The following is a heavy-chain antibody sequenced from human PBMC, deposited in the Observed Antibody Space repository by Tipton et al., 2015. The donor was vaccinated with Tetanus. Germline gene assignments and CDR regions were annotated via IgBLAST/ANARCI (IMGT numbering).Heavy chain of an antibody. CDR3: ARVHCSSTSGYRDFDY. CDR1: GGSISSYY. CDR2: IYYSGST. Sequence: TLSLTCTVSGGSISSYYWSWIRQPPGKGLEWIGYIYYSGSTNYNPSLKSRVTISVDTSKNQFSLQLSSVTAADTAVYYCARVHCSSTSGYRDFDYWGQGTLVTVSS. J-gene: IGHJ4*02. V-gene: IGHV4-59*01. D-gene: IGHD2-2*02.